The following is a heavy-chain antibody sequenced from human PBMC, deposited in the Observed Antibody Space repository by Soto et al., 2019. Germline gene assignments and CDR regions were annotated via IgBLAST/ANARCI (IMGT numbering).Heavy chain of an antibody. D-gene: IGHD2-8*01. J-gene: IGHJ4*02. V-gene: IGHV3-33*01. CDR1: GFTCSSYG. CDR2: IWYDGSNK. Sequence: QVQLVESGGGVVQPGRSLRLSCAASGFTCSSYGMHWVRQAPGKGLEWVSVIWYDGSNKYYADSVKGRFTISRDNSKNTLYLQTNSLRAEDTAVYYCASDESLMVYATGAGYSGKGTLVTVSS. CDR3: ASDESLMVYATGAGY.